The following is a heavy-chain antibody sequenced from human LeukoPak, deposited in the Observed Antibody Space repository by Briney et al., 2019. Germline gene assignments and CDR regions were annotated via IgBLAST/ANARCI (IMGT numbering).Heavy chain of an antibody. V-gene: IGHV3-30*03. CDR3: ARGLTSSGMIGGDYFDY. J-gene: IGHJ4*02. CDR1: GFTFSSYS. CDR2: ISSDGSSI. Sequence: GGSLRLSCAASGFTFSSYSMNWVRQAPGKGLEWVAVISSDGSSIDYADFVKGRFTISRDNSKNTLFLQMNSLRAEDTDVYYCARGLTSSGMIGGDYFDYWGQGTLVTVSS. D-gene: IGHD2-21*01.